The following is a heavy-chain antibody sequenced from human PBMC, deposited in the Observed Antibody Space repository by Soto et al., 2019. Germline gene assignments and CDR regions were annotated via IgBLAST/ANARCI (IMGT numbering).Heavy chain of an antibody. CDR3: VRGRLGSKRGLDFDS. CDR2: IKQDGSSK. CDR1: SFTFSSCW. V-gene: IGHV3-7*01. D-gene: IGHD3-16*01. Sequence: EVQLVESGGGLVQPGGSLRLSCAASSFTFSSCWMSWVRLAPGTGLQWVANIKQDGSSKSYVDSVQGRFTISRDNAQKSLYLSMNRLRVKATAVYSCVRGRLGSKRGLDFDSWGQGVLVSVSS. J-gene: IGHJ4*02.